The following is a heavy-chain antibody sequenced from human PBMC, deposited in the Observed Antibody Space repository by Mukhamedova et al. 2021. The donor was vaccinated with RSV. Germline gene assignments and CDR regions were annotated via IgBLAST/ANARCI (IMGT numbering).Heavy chain of an antibody. CDR3: ARGXEMAXXPXRX. D-gene: IGHD5-24*01. CDR2: INYSGII. Sequence: GEINYSGIISYNPSLKSRVTISVDKPKKEFSLRLTSVTAADTAVYYCARGXEMAXXPXRXWGQGTQVXVSS. J-gene: IGHJ4*02. V-gene: IGHV4-34*01.